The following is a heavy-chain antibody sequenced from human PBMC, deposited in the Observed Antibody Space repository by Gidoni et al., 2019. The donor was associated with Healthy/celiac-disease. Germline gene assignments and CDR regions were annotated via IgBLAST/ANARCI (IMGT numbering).Heavy chain of an antibody. CDR2: INPNSGGT. CDR1: GYTFTGYY. V-gene: IGHV1-2*06. J-gene: IGHJ4*02. CDR3: ARDSDYGDFRFDY. Sequence: QVQLVQSGAEVKKPGASVKVSCKASGYTFTGYYMHWVRQAPGQGLEWMGRINPNSGGTNHAQKFQGRVTMTRDTSISTAYMELSRLRSDDTAVYYCARDSDYGDFRFDYWGQGTLVTVSS. D-gene: IGHD4-17*01.